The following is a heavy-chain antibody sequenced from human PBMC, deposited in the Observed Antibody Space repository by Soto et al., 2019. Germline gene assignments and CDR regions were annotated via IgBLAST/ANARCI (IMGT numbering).Heavy chain of an antibody. Sequence: EVQLVESGGGLVQPGGSLRLSCAASGITLSNYWMHWVRQAPGKGLVWVSRINSDGSSISYADSVKGRFTISRDKSKNTVYLQMNSLGAEDTTMYYCVRRGYCGGGSCSALGDPWGQLTLVTVSS. CDR2: INSDGSSI. CDR1: GITLSNYW. V-gene: IGHV3-74*01. CDR3: VRRGYCGGGSCSALGDP. J-gene: IGHJ5*02. D-gene: IGHD2-15*01.